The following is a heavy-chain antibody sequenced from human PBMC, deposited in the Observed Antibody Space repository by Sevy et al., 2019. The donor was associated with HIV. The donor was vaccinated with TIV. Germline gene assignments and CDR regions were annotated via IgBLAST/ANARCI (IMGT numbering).Heavy chain of an antibody. CDR3: ARGPRKYYDSSGYYYPPSY. CDR2: ISAYNGNT. J-gene: IGHJ4*02. V-gene: IGHV1-18*01. D-gene: IGHD3-22*01. Sequence: ASVKVSCEASGYTFTSHGIIWVRQAPGQGLEWMGWISAYNGNTNYAQRLQGRVTMTTETSTSTAYMELTSLRSDDTAVYYCARGPRKYYDSSGYYYPPSYWGQGTLVTVSS. CDR1: GYTFTSHG.